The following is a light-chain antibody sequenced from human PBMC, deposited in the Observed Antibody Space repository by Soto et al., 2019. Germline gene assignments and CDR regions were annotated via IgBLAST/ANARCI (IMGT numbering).Light chain of an antibody. J-gene: IGKJ1*01. Sequence: DLQMTPSPSSLAASIGDRVPLTCRASQRIGTNLNWYQQRPGKAPKLLIYAVSSLQSGVSSRFSGSGSGTDFTLSINSLQREDFATYYCQQTYSAPPLFGQGTKV. CDR3: QQTYSAPPL. V-gene: IGKV1-39*01. CDR1: QRIGTN. CDR2: AVS.